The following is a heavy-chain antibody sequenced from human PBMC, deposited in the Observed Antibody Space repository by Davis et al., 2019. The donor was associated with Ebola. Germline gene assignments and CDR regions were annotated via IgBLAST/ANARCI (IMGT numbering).Heavy chain of an antibody. Sequence: ASVKVSCKASGYTFTGYYMHWVRQAPGQGLEWMGWINPNSGGTNYAQKFQGRVTMTRDTSISTAYMELSRLRSDDTAVYYCARVGLYCSSTSCSTMEFDYWGQGTLVTVSS. V-gene: IGHV1-2*02. D-gene: IGHD2-2*01. CDR2: INPNSGGT. CDR1: GYTFTGYY. CDR3: ARVGLYCSSTSCSTMEFDY. J-gene: IGHJ4*02.